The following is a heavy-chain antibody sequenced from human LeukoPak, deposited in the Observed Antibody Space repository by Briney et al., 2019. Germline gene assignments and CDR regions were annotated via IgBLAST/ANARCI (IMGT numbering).Heavy chain of an antibody. Sequence: SETLSLTCTVSGGSFSSSSCYWGWIRQPPGKGLEWIGSIYYSGSTYYNPSLKSRVTISVDTSKNQFALKLSSVTAADTAVYYCAAHSSGWYGWFDPWGQGTLVTVSS. V-gene: IGHV4-39*01. J-gene: IGHJ5*02. CDR3: AAHSSGWYGWFDP. D-gene: IGHD6-19*01. CDR2: IYYSGST. CDR1: GGSFSSSSCY.